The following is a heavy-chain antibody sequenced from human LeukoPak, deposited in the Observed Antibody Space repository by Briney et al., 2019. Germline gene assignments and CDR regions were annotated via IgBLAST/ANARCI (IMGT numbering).Heavy chain of an antibody. CDR3: ATDRVSSGPDY. V-gene: IGHV3-30*02. J-gene: IGHJ4*02. CDR1: GITFSSYS. D-gene: IGHD3-22*01. Sequence: GGSLRLSCVASGITFSSYSMSWVRQAPGKGLEWVAFIRYDGSNEYYADSVKGRFSISRDNSKNKLYLQMNSLRAEDTAVFYCATDRVSSGPDYWGQGTLVTVSS. CDR2: IRYDGSNE.